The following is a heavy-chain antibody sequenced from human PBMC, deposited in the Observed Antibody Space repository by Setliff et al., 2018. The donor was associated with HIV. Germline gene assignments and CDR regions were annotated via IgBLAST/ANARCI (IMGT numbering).Heavy chain of an antibody. CDR3: ARRVSYASSGYPLGY. J-gene: IGHJ4*02. Sequence: ASVKVSCKASGYTFIGDYMHWVRQAPGQGLEWMGWINPNSGGTNFAQKFQGRVTMTRDTSTNTVYMDLSSLRSDDTALYFCARRVSYASSGYPLGYWGQGTQVTVSS. CDR1: GYTFIGDY. D-gene: IGHD3-22*01. V-gene: IGHV1-2*02. CDR2: INPNSGGT.